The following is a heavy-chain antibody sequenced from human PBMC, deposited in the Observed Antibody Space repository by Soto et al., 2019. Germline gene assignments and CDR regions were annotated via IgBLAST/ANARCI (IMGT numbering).Heavy chain of an antibody. V-gene: IGHV3-73*01. CDR3: TRPHYTNTAMTNYGMDV. CDR1: GFTFSGSA. CDR2: IRSKANSYAT. J-gene: IGHJ6*02. Sequence: GGSLRLSCAASGFTFSGSAMHWVRQASGKGLEWVGRIRSKANSYATAYAASVKGRFTISRDDSKNTAYLQMNSLKTEDTAVYYCTRPHYTNTAMTNYGMDVWGQGTTVTVSS. D-gene: IGHD5-18*01.